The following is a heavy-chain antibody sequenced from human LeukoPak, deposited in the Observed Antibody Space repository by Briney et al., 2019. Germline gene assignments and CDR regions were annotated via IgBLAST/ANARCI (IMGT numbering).Heavy chain of an antibody. V-gene: IGHV4-30-4*01. Sequence: SQTLSLTCTVSGGSISSGDYYWSWIRQPPGKGLGWIGYIYYSGSTYYNPSLKSRVTISVDTSKNQFSLKLSSVTAADTAVYYCARHLPAMTLDYWGQGTLVTVSS. CDR2: IYYSGST. J-gene: IGHJ4*02. CDR3: ARHLPAMTLDY. D-gene: IGHD2-2*01. CDR1: GGSISSGDYY.